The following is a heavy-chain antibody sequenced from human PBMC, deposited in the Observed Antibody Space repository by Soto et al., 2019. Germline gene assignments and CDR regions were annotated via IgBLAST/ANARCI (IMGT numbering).Heavy chain of an antibody. CDR3: ARESPPPSSVDTRIYYYYGMDV. CDR2: IYYSGST. CDR1: GGSISSYY. D-gene: IGHD5-18*01. V-gene: IGHV4-59*01. Sequence: QVQLQESGPGLVKPSETLSLTCTVSGGSISSYYWSWIRQPPGKGLEWIGYIYYSGSTNYNPSLKSRVTHSVEPSKNPFPLKLSSVTPADTAVYYCARESPPPSSVDTRIYYYYGMDVWGQGTTVTVSS. J-gene: IGHJ6*02.